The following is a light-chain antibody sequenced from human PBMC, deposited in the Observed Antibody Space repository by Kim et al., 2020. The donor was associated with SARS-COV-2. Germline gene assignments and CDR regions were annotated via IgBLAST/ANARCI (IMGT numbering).Light chain of an antibody. J-gene: IGLJ2*01. Sequence: CTLGSGYSNYKVDWYQQRPGKGPRFVMRVGTGGIVGSKGDGIPDRFSVLGSGLNRYLTIKNIQEEDESDYHCGADHGSGSNFVRVFGGGTQLTVL. CDR1: SGYSNYK. V-gene: IGLV9-49*01. CDR2: VGTGGIVG. CDR3: GADHGSGSNFVRV.